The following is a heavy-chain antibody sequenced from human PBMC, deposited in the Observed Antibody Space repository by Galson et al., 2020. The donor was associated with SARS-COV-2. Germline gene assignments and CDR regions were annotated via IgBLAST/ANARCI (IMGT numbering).Heavy chain of an antibody. CDR1: GFTFSSYA. Sequence: GGSLRLSCAASGFTFSSYAMSWVRQAPGKGLEWVSAISGSGGSTYYADSVKGRFTISRDNSKNTLYLQMNSLRAEDTAVYYCAKVFKGPTEYYYYYMDVWGKGTTVTVSS. V-gene: IGHV3-23*01. J-gene: IGHJ6*03. D-gene: IGHD3-3*01. CDR2: ISGSGGST. CDR3: AKVFKGPTEYYYYYMDV.